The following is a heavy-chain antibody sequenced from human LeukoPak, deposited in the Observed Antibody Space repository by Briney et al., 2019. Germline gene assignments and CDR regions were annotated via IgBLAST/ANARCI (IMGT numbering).Heavy chain of an antibody. CDR2: IYPGDADT. J-gene: IGHJ4*02. D-gene: IGHD1-26*01. CDR3: ARHTGTRGGSYFY. V-gene: IGHV5-51*01. CDR1: GYSFTSYW. Sequence: GEPLNISCKASGYSFTSYWIGWVRQMPGKGWWWRGIIYPGDADTRYSPSFQGQVTISADKSISTAYLQWSSLKASDTDMYYCARHTGTRGGSYFYWGQGTLVTVSS.